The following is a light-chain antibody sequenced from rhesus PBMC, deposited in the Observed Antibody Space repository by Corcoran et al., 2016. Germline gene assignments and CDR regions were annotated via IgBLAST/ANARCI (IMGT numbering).Light chain of an antibody. Sequence: DIQMTQSPSSLSASVGDTVTITCRASQGISSYLNWFQQKPGKAPKLLIYAANTLQSGVPSRFRGSGSGTDFTITSSSLQPEDFATYYCQQYKSYPWTFGQGTKVEIK. J-gene: IGKJ1*01. V-gene: IGKV1-28*02. CDR3: QQYKSYPWT. CDR2: AAN. CDR1: QGISSY.